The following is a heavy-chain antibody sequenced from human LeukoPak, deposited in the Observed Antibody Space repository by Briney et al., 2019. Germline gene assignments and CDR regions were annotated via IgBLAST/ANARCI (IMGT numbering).Heavy chain of an antibody. CDR3: AKDIRYYYDSSGYQNAFDI. D-gene: IGHD3-22*01. CDR2: ISWNSGSI. CDR1: GFTFDDYA. J-gene: IGHJ3*02. Sequence: ALRLSCAASGFTFDDYAMHWVRPAPGKGLEWVSGISWNSGSIGYADSVKGRFTISRDNAKNSLYLQMNSLRAEDTALYYCAKDIRYYYDSSGYQNAFDIWGQGTMVTVSS. V-gene: IGHV3-9*01.